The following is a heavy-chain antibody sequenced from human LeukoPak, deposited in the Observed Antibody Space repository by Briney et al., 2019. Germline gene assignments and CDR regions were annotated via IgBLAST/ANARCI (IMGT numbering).Heavy chain of an antibody. CDR1: GCTFSSYA. V-gene: IGHV1-69*05. CDR2: SIPIFGTA. J-gene: IGHJ3*02. D-gene: IGHD2-2*02. Sequence: GASVKVSFKASGCTFSSYAISWVRQAPGQGVEGMGGSIPIFGTANYAQKFQGRVTITTDESTSTAYMELSSLRSEDTAVYYCARGGDLVVVVPAAIRDDAFDIWGQGTMVTVSS. CDR3: ARGGDLVVVVPAAIRDDAFDI.